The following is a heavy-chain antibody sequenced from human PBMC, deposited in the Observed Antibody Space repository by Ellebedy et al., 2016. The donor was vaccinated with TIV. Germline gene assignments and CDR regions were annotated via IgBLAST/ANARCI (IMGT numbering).Heavy chain of an antibody. V-gene: IGHV4-34*01. D-gene: IGHD3-22*01. Sequence: GSLRLSXAVYGGTLSDYYWSWIRQSPGKGLEWIGEINHSGGSNYNPSLKSRVTISVDTSKNQFSLKLRSVTAADTAVYYCARRGAYYAHYWGQGTLVTVSS. CDR2: INHSGGS. CDR3: ARRGAYYAHY. J-gene: IGHJ4*02. CDR1: GGTLSDYY.